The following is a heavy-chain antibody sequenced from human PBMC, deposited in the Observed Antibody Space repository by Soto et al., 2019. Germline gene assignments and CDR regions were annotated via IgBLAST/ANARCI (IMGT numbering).Heavy chain of an antibody. J-gene: IGHJ4*02. CDR2: INQDGGVT. Sequence: LRLSCVASGFTFISSFMGWIRQAPGKGLEWVANINQDGGVTYYADSVEGRFTTSRDNTKDSLYLQMNSLRGEDTAIYYCARYYRGSGRYFFDYWGQGTPVTVSS. CDR3: ARYYRGSGRYFFDY. V-gene: IGHV3-7*03. CDR1: GFTFISSF. D-gene: IGHD6-19*01.